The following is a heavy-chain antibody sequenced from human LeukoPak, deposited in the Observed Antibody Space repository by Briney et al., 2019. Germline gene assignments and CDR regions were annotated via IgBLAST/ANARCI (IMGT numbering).Heavy chain of an antibody. CDR1: GGTFSSYA. CDR3: ARGAYCGGDCPLPFDY. V-gene: IGHV1-69*04. J-gene: IGHJ4*02. CDR2: IIPILGIA. D-gene: IGHD2-21*02. Sequence: SVNVSCKASGGTFSSYATSWVRQAPGQGLEWMGRIIPILGIANYAQKFQGRVTITADKSTSTAYMELSSLRSEDTAVYYCARGAYCGGDCPLPFDYWGQGTLVTVSS.